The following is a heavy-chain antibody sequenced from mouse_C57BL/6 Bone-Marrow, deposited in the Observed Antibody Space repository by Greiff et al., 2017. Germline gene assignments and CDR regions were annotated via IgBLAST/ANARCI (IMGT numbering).Heavy chain of an antibody. J-gene: IGHJ4*01. V-gene: IGHV10-1*01. D-gene: IGHD2-1*01. CDR3: VRQEVYYGNYYYAMDY. Sequence: EVNLVESGGGLVQPKGSLKLSCAASGFSFNTYAMNWVRQAPGKGLEWVARIRSKSNNYATYYADSVKDRFTISRDDSESMLYLQMNNLKTEDTAMYYCVRQEVYYGNYYYAMDYWGQGTSVTVSS. CDR1: GFSFNTYA. CDR2: IRSKSNNYAT.